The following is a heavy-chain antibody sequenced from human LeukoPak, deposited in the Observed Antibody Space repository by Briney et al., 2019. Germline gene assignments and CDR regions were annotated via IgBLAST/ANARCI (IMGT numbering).Heavy chain of an antibody. J-gene: IGHJ4*01. D-gene: IGHD1-26*01. CDR2: ISSYNDDI. Sequence: ASVKVSCKPSGYSFTTYGISWVRQAPGQGLEWMGWISSYNDDIDFEQKFQGRVTMTTDTSTSTAYMELRSLRSDDTAVYYCARGLELDCWGHGTLVTVSS. V-gene: IGHV1-18*01. CDR3: ARGLELDC. CDR1: GYSFTTYG.